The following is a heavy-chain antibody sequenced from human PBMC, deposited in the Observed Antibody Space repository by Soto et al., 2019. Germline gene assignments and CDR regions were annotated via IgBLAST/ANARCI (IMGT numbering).Heavy chain of an antibody. CDR1: GFTFGSYA. CDR3: AKDLELWFGELLPFDY. CDR2: ISGSGGST. V-gene: IGHV3-23*01. D-gene: IGHD3-10*01. Sequence: GGSLRLSCAASGFTFGSYAMSWVRQAPGKGLEWVSAISGSGGSTYYADSVKGRFTISRDNSKNTLYLQMNSLRAEDTAVYYCAKDLELWFGELLPFDYWGQGXLVTVYS. J-gene: IGHJ4*02.